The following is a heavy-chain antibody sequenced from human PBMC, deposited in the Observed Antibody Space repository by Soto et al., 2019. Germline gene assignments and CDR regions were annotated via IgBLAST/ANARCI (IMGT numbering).Heavy chain of an antibody. CDR3: ARWWELENAFDI. CDR2: INSDGSST. D-gene: IGHD1-26*01. CDR1: GFTFSSYW. Sequence: GGSLRLSCAASGFTFSSYWMHWVRQAPGKGLVWVSRINSDGSSTSYADSVKGRFTISRDNAKNTLYLQMNSLRAEDTAVDYCARWWELENAFDIWGQGTMVTVSS. V-gene: IGHV3-74*01. J-gene: IGHJ3*02.